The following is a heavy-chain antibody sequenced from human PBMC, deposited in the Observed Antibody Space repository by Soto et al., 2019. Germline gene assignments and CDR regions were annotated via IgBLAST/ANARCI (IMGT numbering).Heavy chain of an antibody. V-gene: IGHV4-34*01. Sequence: SETLSLTCAVYGGSFSGYYWSWIRQPPGKGLEWIGEINHSGSTNYNPSLKSRVTISVDTSKNQFSLKLSSVTAADTAVYYCARGPYCSSTSCYASYYYYVMAVWGQGTTVTVSS. CDR3: ARGPYCSSTSCYASYYYYVMAV. D-gene: IGHD2-2*01. CDR1: GGSFSGYY. J-gene: IGHJ6*02. CDR2: INHSGST.